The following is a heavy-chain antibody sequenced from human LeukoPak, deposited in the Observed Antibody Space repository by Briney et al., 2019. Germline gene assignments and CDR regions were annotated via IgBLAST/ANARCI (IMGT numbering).Heavy chain of an antibody. D-gene: IGHD3-10*01. V-gene: IGHV3-21*01. CDR2: ISSSSSYI. CDR1: GFTFSSYS. J-gene: IGHJ6*02. Sequence: PGGSLRLSCAASGFTFSSYSMTWVRQAPGKGLEWVSSISSSSSYICYADSVKGRFTISRDNAKNSLYLQMNSLRAEDTAVYYCARAPSVRGHYDYKTDYYYYGMDVWGQGTTVTVSS. CDR3: ARAPSVRGHYDYKTDYYYYGMDV.